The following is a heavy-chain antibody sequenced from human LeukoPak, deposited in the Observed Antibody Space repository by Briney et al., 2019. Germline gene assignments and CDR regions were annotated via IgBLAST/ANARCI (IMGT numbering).Heavy chain of an antibody. J-gene: IGHJ4*02. D-gene: IGHD1-26*01. V-gene: IGHV3-74*01. Sequence: GGSLRLSCAASGFTFSRYWMHWVRQVPGEGLVWVSRIKSDGSGTWYADSVKGRFTISRDNARNTLSLQMNSLRVEDTALYNCARDQDGVGATIDLWGQGTLVTVSS. CDR2: IKSDGSGT. CDR1: GFTFSRYW. CDR3: ARDQDGVGATIDL.